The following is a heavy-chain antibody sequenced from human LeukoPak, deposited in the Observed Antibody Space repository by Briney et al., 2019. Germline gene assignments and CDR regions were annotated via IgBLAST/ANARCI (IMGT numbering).Heavy chain of an antibody. CDR3: AGRFSSGEGY. J-gene: IGHJ4*02. V-gene: IGHV3-30*02. CDR1: GFSFSHCP. D-gene: IGHD6-19*01. Sequence: GGSLRLSCVASGFSFSHCPMHWVRQAPGKGLEWVAVIWDDGSYKDYGDSVKGRFTTSRDNSKNTLYLDMISLRAEDTAVYFCAGRFSSGEGYWGQGTHVTVSS. CDR2: IWDDGSYK.